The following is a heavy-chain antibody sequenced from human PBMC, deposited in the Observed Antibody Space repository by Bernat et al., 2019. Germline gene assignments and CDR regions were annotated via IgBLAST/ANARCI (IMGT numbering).Heavy chain of an antibody. Sequence: QVQLVESGGGVVQPGRSLRLSCAAFGFTFSSYAMHWVRQAPGKGLEWVAVISYDGSNKYYADSVKGRFTISRDNSKNTLYLQMNSLRAEDTAVYYCARIGTGRPFDPWGQGTLVTVSS. CDR2: ISYDGSNK. D-gene: IGHD6-13*01. V-gene: IGHV3-30-3*01. J-gene: IGHJ5*02. CDR1: GFTFSSYA. CDR3: ARIGTGRPFDP.